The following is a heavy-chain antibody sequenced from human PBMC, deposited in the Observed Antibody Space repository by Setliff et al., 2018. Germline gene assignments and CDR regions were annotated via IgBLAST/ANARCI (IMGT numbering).Heavy chain of an antibody. Sequence: GGSLRLSCAASGFRISFREYWLFWVRQAPGKGLEWVARIDKDGSSTVYADSVKGRFTISRDNVKKMLYLQMDSLRTEDTAVYYCTREHTPWVGASHHDCWGQGTQVTVSS. CDR1: GFRISFREYW. J-gene: IGHJ4*02. CDR3: TREHTPWVGASHHDC. CDR2: IDKDGSST. D-gene: IGHD1-26*01. V-gene: IGHV3-74*01.